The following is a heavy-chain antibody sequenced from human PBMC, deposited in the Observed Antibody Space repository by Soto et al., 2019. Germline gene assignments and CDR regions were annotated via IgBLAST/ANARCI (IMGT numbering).Heavy chain of an antibody. CDR3: ARHERQLVRTFKGLNWFDP. D-gene: IGHD6-6*01. CDR1: GGSISSSSYY. V-gene: IGHV4-39*01. CDR2: IYYSGST. Sequence: SETLSLTCTVSGGSISSSSYYWGWIRQPPGKGLEWIGSIYYSGSTYYNPSLKSRVTISVDTSKNQFSLKLSSVTAADTAVYYCARHERQLVRTFKGLNWFDPWGQGTLVTVSS. J-gene: IGHJ5*02.